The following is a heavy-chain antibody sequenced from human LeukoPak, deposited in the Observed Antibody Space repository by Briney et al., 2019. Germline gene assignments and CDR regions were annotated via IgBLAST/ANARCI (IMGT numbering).Heavy chain of an antibody. CDR2: ITASVGNT. V-gene: IGHV3-23*01. CDR3: AKGNGYSYGRYYFDY. Sequence: PGGSLRLSCAASEFTFSSYAMGWVRQAPAKGLEWVSAITASVGNTYYADSVKGRFTISRDNSTNTLYLQVNSLRADDTAVYYCAKGNGYSYGRYYFDYWGQGTLVTVSS. CDR1: EFTFSSYA. J-gene: IGHJ4*02. D-gene: IGHD5-18*01.